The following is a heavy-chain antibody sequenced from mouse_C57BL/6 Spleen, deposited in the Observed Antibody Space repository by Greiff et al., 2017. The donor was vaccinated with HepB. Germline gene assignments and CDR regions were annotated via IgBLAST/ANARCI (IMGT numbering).Heavy chain of an antibody. D-gene: IGHD2-4*01. CDR1: GYTFTSYW. V-gene: IGHV1-59*01. CDR3: ARGDYDVYFDY. CDR2: IDPSDSYT. J-gene: IGHJ2*01. Sequence: QVQLKQPGAELVRPGTSVKLSCKASGYTFTSYWMHWVKQRPGQGLEWIGVIDPSDSYTNYNQKFKGKATLTVDTSSSTAYMQLSSLTSEDSAVYYCARGDYDVYFDYWGQGTTLTVSS.